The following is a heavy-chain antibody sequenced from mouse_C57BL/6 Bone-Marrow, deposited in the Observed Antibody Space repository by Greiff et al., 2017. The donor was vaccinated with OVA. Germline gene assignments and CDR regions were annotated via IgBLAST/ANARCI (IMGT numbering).Heavy chain of an antibody. CDR2: IDPSDSYT. Sequence: QVQLQQPGAELVMPGASVKLSCKASGYTFTSYWMHWVKQRPGQGLEWIGEIDPSDSYTNYNQKFKGKATLTVDKSSSTAYMQLSSLTSEDSAVYYCARGDSVWGQGTTLTVSS. V-gene: IGHV1-69*01. D-gene: IGHD3-1*01. CDR1: GYTFTSYW. J-gene: IGHJ2*01. CDR3: ARGDSV.